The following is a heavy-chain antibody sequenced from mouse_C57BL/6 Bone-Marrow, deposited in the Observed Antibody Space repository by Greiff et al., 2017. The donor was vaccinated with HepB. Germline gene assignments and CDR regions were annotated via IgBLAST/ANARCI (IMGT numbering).Heavy chain of an antibody. CDR3: TTTTVVARDYAMDY. V-gene: IGHV5-9-1*02. D-gene: IGHD1-1*01. CDR1: GFTFSSYA. J-gene: IGHJ4*01. Sequence: EVQLVESGEGLVKPGGSLKLSCAASGFTFSSYAMSWVRQTPEKRLEWVAYISSGGDYIYYADTVKGRFTISRDNARNTLYLQMSSLKSEDTAMYYCTTTTVVARDYAMDYWGQGTSVTVSS. CDR2: ISSGGDYI.